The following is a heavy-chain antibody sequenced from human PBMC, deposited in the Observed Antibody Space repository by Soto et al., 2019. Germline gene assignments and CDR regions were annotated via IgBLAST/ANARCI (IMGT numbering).Heavy chain of an antibody. CDR3: AHPGGNDYGGNRPFDY. CDR2: ISYDGSNK. CDR1: GFTFSSYG. J-gene: IGHJ4*02. V-gene: IGHV3-30*03. D-gene: IGHD4-17*01. Sequence: QVQLVESGGGVVQPGRSLRLSCAASGFTFSSYGMHWVRQAPGKGLEWVAVISYDGSNKYYADSVKGRFTISRDNSKNTLYLQTNSLRAEDTAVYYCAHPGGNDYGGNRPFDYWGQGTLVTVSS.